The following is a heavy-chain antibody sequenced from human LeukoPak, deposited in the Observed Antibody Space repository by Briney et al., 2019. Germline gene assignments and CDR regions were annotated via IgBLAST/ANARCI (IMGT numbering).Heavy chain of an antibody. D-gene: IGHD2-2*01. CDR3: ARGCFSVGTSCYPFDY. CDR1: GFTVSSNY. J-gene: IGHJ4*02. V-gene: IGHV3-66*02. Sequence: GGSLRLSCAASGFTVSSNYMSWVRQAPGKGLEWVSVIYSGGSTYYADSVKGRFTISRDNSKNTLYLQMNSPRAEDTAVYYCARGCFSVGTSCYPFDYWGQGTLVTVSS. CDR2: IYSGGST.